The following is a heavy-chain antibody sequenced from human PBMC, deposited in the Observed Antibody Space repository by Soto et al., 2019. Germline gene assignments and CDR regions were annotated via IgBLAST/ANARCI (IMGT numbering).Heavy chain of an antibody. D-gene: IGHD5-18*01. J-gene: IGHJ4*02. CDR2: ISGSGGST. CDR3: ATGYSYAYYFDY. Sequence: GGSLRLSCAASGFTFSSYAMSWVRQAPGKGLEWVSAISGSGGSTYYADSVKGRFTISRDNSKNTLYLQMNSLRAEDTAVYYCATGYSYAYYFDYWGQGTLVTVSS. V-gene: IGHV3-23*01. CDR1: GFTFSSYA.